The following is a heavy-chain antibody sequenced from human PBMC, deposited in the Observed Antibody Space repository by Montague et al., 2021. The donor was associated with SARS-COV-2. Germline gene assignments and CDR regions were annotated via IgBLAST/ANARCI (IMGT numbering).Heavy chain of an antibody. CDR2: ISYTGRT. J-gene: IGHJ4*02. CDR3: ARQLPSYCATNKCYPYYFDG. Sequence: SETLSLTCTVSDGYFSSGVYEWWGWIRQPPGKGLEWIGSISYTGRTYYNPSLRSRVSFSMDTSKNHFSLSLSSVTVADTAVYFCARQLPSYCATNKCYPYYFDGWGQGALVTVSS. D-gene: IGHD2-8*01. CDR1: DGYFSSGVYE. V-gene: IGHV4-39*01.